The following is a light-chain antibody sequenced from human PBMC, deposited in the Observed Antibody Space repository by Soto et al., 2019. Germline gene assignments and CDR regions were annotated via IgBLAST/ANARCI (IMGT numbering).Light chain of an antibody. CDR1: YSNIGRNT. CDR3: AAWDDSISAWV. J-gene: IGLJ3*02. Sequence: QSVLTQPPSASGTPGQRVTISCSGSYSNIGRNTVIWYQQLPGTAPKLLIYSNDDRPSGVPDRFYGSKSGTSASLAISGLQSEDEDDYYCAAWDDSISAWVFGGGTKVTVL. V-gene: IGLV1-44*01. CDR2: SND.